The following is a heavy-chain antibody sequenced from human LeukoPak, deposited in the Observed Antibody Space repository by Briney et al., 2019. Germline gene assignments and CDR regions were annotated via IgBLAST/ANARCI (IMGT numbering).Heavy chain of an antibody. CDR2: IKQDGSET. D-gene: IGHD6-19*01. J-gene: IGHJ4*02. V-gene: IGHV3-7*01. CDR3: AGDRGWLIAS. Sequence: GGSLRLSCAGSGFAFSHFWMNWVRQAPGKGLEWVAIIKQDGSETYYVDSVKGRFTISRDNAKNSVYLQMNSLRAEDTAVYYCAGDRGWLIASWGQGTLVTVSS. CDR1: GFAFSHFW.